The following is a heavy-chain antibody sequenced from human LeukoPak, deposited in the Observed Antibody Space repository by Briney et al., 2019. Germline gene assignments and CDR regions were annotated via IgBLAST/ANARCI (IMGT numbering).Heavy chain of an antibody. CDR3: ARGTNWSPLDFDY. Sequence: GGSLRLSCAASRFIFSSYHMHWVRQPPGKGLEWVSSISSSNSFIYCADSMKGRFTISRDNAKNSLYLQMNSLRAEDTAVYYCARGTNWSPLDFDYWGQGTLVTVSS. V-gene: IGHV3-21*01. D-gene: IGHD1-20*01. CDR2: ISSSNSFI. J-gene: IGHJ4*02. CDR1: RFIFSSYH.